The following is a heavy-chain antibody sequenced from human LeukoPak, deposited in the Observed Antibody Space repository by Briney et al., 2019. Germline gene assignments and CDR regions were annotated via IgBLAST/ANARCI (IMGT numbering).Heavy chain of an antibody. V-gene: IGHV4-38-2*02. Sequence: SETLSLTCIVSGYSISSGSYWGWIRQPPGKGLEWIGSVYPPGNTYYNPSLKGRVTISVDTSKSQFSLKLTSVTAADTAVYYCASKVVTTSNYFDHWGQGTLVTVSS. CDR1: GYSISSGSY. D-gene: IGHD4-23*01. J-gene: IGHJ4*02. CDR3: ASKVVTTSNYFDH. CDR2: VYPPGNT.